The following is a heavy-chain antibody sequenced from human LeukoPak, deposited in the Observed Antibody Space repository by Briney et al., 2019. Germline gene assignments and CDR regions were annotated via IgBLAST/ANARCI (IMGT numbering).Heavy chain of an antibody. V-gene: IGHV1-18*04. J-gene: IGHJ6*02. CDR2: ISAYNGNT. CDR3: ARGSRMTTVTRYYYYYYGMDV. D-gene: IGHD4-11*01. CDR1: GYTFTSYY. Sequence: GASVKVSCKASGYTFTSYYMHWVRQAPGQGLEWMGWISAYNGNTNYAQKLQGRVTMTTDTSTSTAYMELRSLRSDDTAVYYCARGSRMTTVTRYYYYYYGMDVWGQGTTVTVSS.